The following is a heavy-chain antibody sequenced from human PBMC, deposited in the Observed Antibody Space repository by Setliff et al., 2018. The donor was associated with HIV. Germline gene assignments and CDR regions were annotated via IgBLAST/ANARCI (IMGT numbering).Heavy chain of an antibody. CDR1: SASISSHYSSHY. CDR3: ARLPAADGTVDY. CDR2: IYYSGST. D-gene: IGHD6-13*01. V-gene: IGHV4-61*01. J-gene: IGHJ4*02. Sequence: SETLSLTCTVSSASISSHYSSHYWTWIRQSPGKGLEWIGYIYYSGSTSYNPSLKSRVTISLDTSKNQFSLRLRSVTSADTAVYYCARLPAADGTVDYWGQGTLVTVSS.